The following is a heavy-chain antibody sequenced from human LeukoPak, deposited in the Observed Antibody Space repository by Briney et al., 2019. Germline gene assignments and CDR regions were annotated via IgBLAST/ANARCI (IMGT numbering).Heavy chain of an antibody. CDR3: AGGYTGFGY. CDR2: ISNSSSTI. D-gene: IGHD5-24*01. Sequence: PGRSLRLSCAAAAFTFSSYSMNWVRQAPEKGLEWVSYISNSSSTIYYADSVKGRFTISRDNAKNSLYLQMNSLRAEDTAVYYCAGGYTGFGYWGQGTLVTVSS. V-gene: IGHV3-48*01. J-gene: IGHJ4*02. CDR1: AFTFSSYS.